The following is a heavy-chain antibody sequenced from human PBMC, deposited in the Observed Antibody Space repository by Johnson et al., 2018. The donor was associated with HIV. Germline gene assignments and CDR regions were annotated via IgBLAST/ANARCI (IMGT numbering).Heavy chain of an antibody. J-gene: IGHJ3*02. CDR3: ARSKGSIWYGSAFDI. CDR2: IYSGGHT. V-gene: IGHV3-66*02. D-gene: IGHD6-13*01. Sequence: VQLVESGGGVVRPGGSQRLSCAASGFIFDDYGMSWVRQAPGKGLEWVSLIYSGGHTYYADSVNGRSTISRDNSKNTLYLQMNSLRGEDTAVYYCARSKGSIWYGSAFDIWGQGTMVTVSS. CDR1: GFIFDDYG.